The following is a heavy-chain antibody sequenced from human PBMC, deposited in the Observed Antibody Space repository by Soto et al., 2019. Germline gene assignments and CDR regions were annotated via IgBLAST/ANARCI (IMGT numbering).Heavy chain of an antibody. D-gene: IGHD3-9*01. CDR2: INAANGNT. J-gene: IGHJ3*02. Sequence: QAQLVQSGAEVRKPGASIKVSCGTSGYTFADYILHWVRLAPGQGLEWMGWINAANGNTRYSKKLQGRLTITRDTSAGTAYMELTSLTAEDSAVYYCTRNNLDLASLRYLDAFDIWRQGTMVTVSS. CDR1: GYTFADYI. CDR3: TRNNLDLASLRYLDAFDI. V-gene: IGHV1-3*01.